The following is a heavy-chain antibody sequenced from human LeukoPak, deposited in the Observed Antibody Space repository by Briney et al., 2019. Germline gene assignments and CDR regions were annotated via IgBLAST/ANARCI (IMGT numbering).Heavy chain of an antibody. D-gene: IGHD1-26*01. J-gene: IGHJ4*02. CDR1: GFTFSDYY. CDR3: ARYVPEWELWLHYFDY. V-gene: IGHV3-11*01. CDR2: ISSSGSTI. Sequence: KPGGSLRLSCAASGFTFSDYYMSWIRQAPGKGLEWVSYISSSGSTIYYADSVKGRFTISRDNAKNSLYLQMNSLRAEDTAVYYCARYVPEWELWLHYFDYWGQGTLVTVSS.